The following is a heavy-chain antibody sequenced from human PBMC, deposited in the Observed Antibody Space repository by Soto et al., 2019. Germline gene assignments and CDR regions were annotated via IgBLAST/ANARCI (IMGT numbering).Heavy chain of an antibody. CDR1: GFTFSSYD. CDR3: PTSGYSYALHV. D-gene: IGHD5-18*01. Sequence: QVQLVESGGGVVQPGRSPRLSGPASGFTFSSYDMHWVRQAPGKGLEWVALISYDGSNKYYADSVKGRFTISRDNSKNTLYLLMNSLRAEYRSLYYCPTSGYSYALHVWGQGTTVTVSS. CDR2: ISYDGSNK. J-gene: IGHJ6*02. V-gene: IGHV3-30*03.